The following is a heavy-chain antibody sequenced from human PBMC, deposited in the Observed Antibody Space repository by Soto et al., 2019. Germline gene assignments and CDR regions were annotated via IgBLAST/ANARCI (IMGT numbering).Heavy chain of an antibody. CDR3: ASGAITGTTDYFDY. CDR2: IYSGGST. V-gene: IGHV3-53*01. CDR1: GFTVSSNY. J-gene: IGHJ4*02. Sequence: GSLRLSCAASGFTVSSNYMSWVRQAPGKGLEWVSVIYSGGSTYYADSVKGRFTISRDNSKNTLYLQMNSLRAEDTAVYYCASGAITGTTDYFDYWGQGTLVTVSS. D-gene: IGHD1-7*01.